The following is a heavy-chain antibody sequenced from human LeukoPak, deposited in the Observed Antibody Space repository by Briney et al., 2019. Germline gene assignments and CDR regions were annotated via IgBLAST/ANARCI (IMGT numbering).Heavy chain of an antibody. J-gene: IGHJ4*02. Sequence: PSETLSLTCTVSGGSISSGGYYWSWIRQHPGKGLEWIGYIFYSGSTYYNPSLKSRVTISVDTSKNQFSLKLSSVTAADTALYYCVKGDQKVPVGELGLDYWGQGALVTVSS. D-gene: IGHD2-2*01. V-gene: IGHV4-31*03. CDR1: GGSISSGGYY. CDR2: IFYSGST. CDR3: VKGDQKVPVGELGLDY.